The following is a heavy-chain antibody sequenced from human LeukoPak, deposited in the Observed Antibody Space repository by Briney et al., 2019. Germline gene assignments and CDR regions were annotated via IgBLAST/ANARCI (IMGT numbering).Heavy chain of an antibody. D-gene: IGHD1-1*01. V-gene: IGHV3-20*04. CDR1: GFTFDDYG. Sequence: PVGSLRLSCAASGFTFDDYGMSWVRQAPGKGLEWVSGINWNGGSTGYADSVKGRFTISRDNAKNSLYLQMNSLRAEDTALYYCAKSGTTFLGDVDYRGQGTLVTVSS. CDR3: AKSGTTFLGDVDY. J-gene: IGHJ4*02. CDR2: INWNGGST.